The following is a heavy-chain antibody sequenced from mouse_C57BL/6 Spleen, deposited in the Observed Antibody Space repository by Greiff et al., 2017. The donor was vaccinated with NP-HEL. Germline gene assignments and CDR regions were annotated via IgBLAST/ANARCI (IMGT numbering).Heavy chain of an antibody. CDR2: IYPSDSET. V-gene: IGHV1-61*01. D-gene: IGHD1-1*01. Sequence: QVQLQQPGAELVRPGSSVKLSCKASGYTFTSYWMDWVKQRPGQGLEWIGNIYPSDSETHYNQKFKDKATLTVDKSSSTAYMQLSSLTSEDSAVYYCARLLTAGYWYFDVWGTGTTVTVSS. CDR1: GYTFTSYW. CDR3: ARLLTAGYWYFDV. J-gene: IGHJ1*03.